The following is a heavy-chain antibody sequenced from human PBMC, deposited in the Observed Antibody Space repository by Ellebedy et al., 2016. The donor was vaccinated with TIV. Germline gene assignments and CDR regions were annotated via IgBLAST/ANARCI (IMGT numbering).Heavy chain of an antibody. D-gene: IGHD5-24*01. Sequence: SETLSLTCTVSGGSISGYYWSWIRQPPGKGLEWIGYIYSSGSTHYNPSLKSRVIMSLDTSKNQFSLKLSSVTAADTAVYYCTKVKRRSPERGWFDPWGQGTLVSVSS. CDR3: TKVKRRSPERGWFDP. CDR1: GGSISGYY. J-gene: IGHJ5*02. V-gene: IGHV4-59*01. CDR2: IYSSGST.